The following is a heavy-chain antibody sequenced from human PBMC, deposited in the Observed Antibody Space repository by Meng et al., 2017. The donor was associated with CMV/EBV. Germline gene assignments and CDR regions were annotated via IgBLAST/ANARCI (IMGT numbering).Heavy chain of an antibody. J-gene: IGHJ6*02. CDR2: ISSSSSYI. D-gene: IGHD2-2*01. CDR1: GFTFSSYS. Sequence: GGSLRLSCAASGFTFSSYSMNWVRQAPGKGLEWVSSISSSSSYIYYADSVKGRFTISRDNAKNSLYLQMNSLSAEDTAVYYCARPYCSSTSCYAEMDVWGQGTTVTVSS. V-gene: IGHV3-21*01. CDR3: ARPYCSSTSCYAEMDV.